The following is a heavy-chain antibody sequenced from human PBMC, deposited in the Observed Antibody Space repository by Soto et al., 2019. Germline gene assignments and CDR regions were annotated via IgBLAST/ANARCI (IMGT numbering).Heavy chain of an antibody. V-gene: IGHV1-18*01. CDR2: ISVYNGNT. J-gene: IGHJ2*01. D-gene: IGHD5-18*01. Sequence: QVQLVQSGAEVKKPGDSVKVSCKASDYTFTSFGITWVRQAPGQGLEWMGWISVYNGNTNYAQKFQGRVTMTTDTSTNTAYMELWTLRSDDTAAYYCARAFSYGSYWYFDLWGRGTLVTVSS. CDR3: ARAFSYGSYWYFDL. CDR1: DYTFTSFG.